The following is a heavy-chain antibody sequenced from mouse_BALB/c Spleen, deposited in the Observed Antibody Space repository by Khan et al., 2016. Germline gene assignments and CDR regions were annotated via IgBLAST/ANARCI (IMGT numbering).Heavy chain of an antibody. Sequence: EVKLEVSGGGLVQPGGSMKLSCVASGFTFSNYWMNWVRQSPEKGLEWVAEIRLKSNNYATHYAESVKGRFTISRDDSKSSVYLQMNNLRAEDTGIDYCTKAHYSFAYWGQGTLVTVSA. D-gene: IGHD1-2*01. CDR3: TKAHYSFAY. J-gene: IGHJ3*01. V-gene: IGHV6-6*02. CDR2: IRLKSNNYAT. CDR1: GFTFSNYW.